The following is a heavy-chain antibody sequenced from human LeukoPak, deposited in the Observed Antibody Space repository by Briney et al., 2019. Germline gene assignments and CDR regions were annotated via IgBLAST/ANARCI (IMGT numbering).Heavy chain of an antibody. CDR2: ISGSGDII. CDR3: APSRGLDMVFNN. Sequence: KPGGSRILSCAASGFTFSSFAMSWVRQAPGKGLEWVSSISGSGDIIHYADSVKGRFTISRDNSKNTLHVQMNSLRAEDTAVYYCAPSRGLDMVFNNWGQGTLVTVSS. D-gene: IGHD2-2*03. J-gene: IGHJ4*02. V-gene: IGHV3-23*01. CDR1: GFTFSSFA.